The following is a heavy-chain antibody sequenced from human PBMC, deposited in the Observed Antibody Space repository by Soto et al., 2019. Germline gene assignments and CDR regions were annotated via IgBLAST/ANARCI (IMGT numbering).Heavy chain of an antibody. V-gene: IGHV3-30*18. J-gene: IGHJ6*03. CDR2: ISHDGNVN. Sequence: QVQLVESGGGVVQPGRSLRLSCEASGFTFSSYAMHWVRQAPGKGLEWVAVISHDGNVNYYSESVKGRFTMSRDNSKYTLYLQMDSLRTEDTAVYFCAKDEYWESHFYYFMDLWGKGTPVTVSS. D-gene: IGHD2-8*02. CDR3: AKDEYWESHFYYFMDL. CDR1: GFTFSSYA.